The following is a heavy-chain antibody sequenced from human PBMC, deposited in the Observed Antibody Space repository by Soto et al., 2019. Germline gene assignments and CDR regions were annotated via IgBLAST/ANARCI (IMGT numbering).Heavy chain of an antibody. Sequence: SLRLSCAASGFTFSSYAMSWVRQAPGKGLEWVSAISGSGGSTYYADSVKGRFTISRDNSKNTLYLQMNSLRAEDTAVYYCAKDTRRSADGLYYYYGMDVWGQGTTVTVSS. CDR2: ISGSGGST. CDR1: GFTFSSYA. J-gene: IGHJ6*02. D-gene: IGHD6-25*01. V-gene: IGHV3-23*01. CDR3: AKDTRRSADGLYYYYGMDV.